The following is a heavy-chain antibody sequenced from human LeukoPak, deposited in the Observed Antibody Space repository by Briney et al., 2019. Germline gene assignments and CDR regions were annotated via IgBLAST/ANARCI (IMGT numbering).Heavy chain of an antibody. Sequence: SETLSLTCTVSGGSISSGGYYWSWIRQHPGKGLEWIGYIYYSGSTYYNPSLKSRVTTSVDTSKNQFSLKLSSVTAADTAVYYCAGQGIAAAGEPDFDYWGQGTLVTVSS. V-gene: IGHV4-31*03. CDR3: AGQGIAAAGEPDFDY. CDR2: IYYSGST. J-gene: IGHJ4*02. D-gene: IGHD6-13*01. CDR1: GGSISSGGYY.